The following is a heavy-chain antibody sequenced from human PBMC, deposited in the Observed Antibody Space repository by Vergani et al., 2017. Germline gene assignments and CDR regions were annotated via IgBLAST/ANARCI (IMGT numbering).Heavy chain of an antibody. D-gene: IGHD3-3*01. CDR2: ISASGGST. CDR1: GFTFTSYG. V-gene: IGHV3-23*01. Sequence: EVQLLESGGGLVQPGESLRLSCTVSGFTFTSYGISWVRQAPGKGLEWVSGISASGGSTYYTDSVKGRFIISRDNAKNSLYLQMNSLRAEDTALYYCAKDHYDFWSGYPNLSPFDLWGRGTLVTVSS. J-gene: IGHJ2*01. CDR3: AKDHYDFWSGYPNLSPFDL.